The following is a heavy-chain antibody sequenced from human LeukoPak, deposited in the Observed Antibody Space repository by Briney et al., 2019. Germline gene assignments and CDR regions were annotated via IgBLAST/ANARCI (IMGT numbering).Heavy chain of an antibody. Sequence: GGSQRLSCAASGFTFSSYEMNWVRQAPGKGLEWVSYISSSGSTIYYADSVKGRFTISRDNAKNSLYLQMNSLRAEDTAVYYCARGYSSGPLSDDAFDIWGQGTMVTLSS. V-gene: IGHV3-48*03. CDR1: GFTFSSYE. CDR3: ARGYSSGPLSDDAFDI. J-gene: IGHJ3*02. D-gene: IGHD6-19*01. CDR2: ISSSGSTI.